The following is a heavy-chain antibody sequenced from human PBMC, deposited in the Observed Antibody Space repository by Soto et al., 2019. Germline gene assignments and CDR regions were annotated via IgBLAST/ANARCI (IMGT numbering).Heavy chain of an antibody. V-gene: IGHV2-70*12. CDR3: AQNSRGTMGPFEY. Sequence: SGPTLVNPTQTRTLTCTFSGFSLNTSGMCVSWIRQPPGKALEWLALIDWADNKYYSTSLKTRLSISKDTSKTQVVLTMTNMDPMDTATYYCAQNSRGTMGPFEYWGQGTLVTVSS. CDR1: GFSLNTSGMC. D-gene: IGHD3-16*01. J-gene: IGHJ4*02. CDR2: IDWADNK.